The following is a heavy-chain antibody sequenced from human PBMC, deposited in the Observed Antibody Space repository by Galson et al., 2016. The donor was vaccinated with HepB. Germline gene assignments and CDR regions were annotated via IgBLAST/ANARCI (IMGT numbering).Heavy chain of an antibody. J-gene: IGHJ6*02. Sequence: SLRLSCAASGFTFSTYGMRWVRQAPGKGLEWVSVISGSGGSTYYADSVKGRFTISRDNSKNTLYLQMNSLRAEDTAVYYCARVITMVRGILKQRDYYGMDVWGQGTTVTVSS. CDR2: ISGSGGST. D-gene: IGHD3-10*01. V-gene: IGHV3-23*01. CDR1: GFTFSTYG. CDR3: ARVITMVRGILKQRDYYGMDV.